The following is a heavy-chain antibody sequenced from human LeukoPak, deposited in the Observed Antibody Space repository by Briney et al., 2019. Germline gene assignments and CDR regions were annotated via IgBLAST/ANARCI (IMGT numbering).Heavy chain of an antibody. CDR1: GGYISSGAYS. CDR3: ARDKEYYYGSGSYYDDGMDV. D-gene: IGHD3-10*01. V-gene: IGHV4-30-2*01. J-gene: IGHJ6*02. CDR2: IYRTGST. Sequence: SETLSLTCAVSGGYISSGAYSWSWIRQPPGNGLEWIGYIYRTGSTYYNPSLKSRVTISVDRSKNQFSLKLSSVTAADTAVYYCARDKEYYYGSGSYYDDGMDVWGQGTTVTVSS.